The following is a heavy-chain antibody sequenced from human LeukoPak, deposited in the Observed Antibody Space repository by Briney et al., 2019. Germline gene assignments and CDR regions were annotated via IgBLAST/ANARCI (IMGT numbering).Heavy chain of an antibody. Sequence: GESLKISCQTSGFRFASSWIGWVRQPPGKGLEWVGIIYPGDSDTRYSPPFQGQVTISVDKSTNTAYLQWSSLKASDTAIYYCARDLASTEDAFDFWGQGTMLTVSS. CDR3: ARDLASTEDAFDF. D-gene: IGHD1-26*01. CDR2: IYPGDSDT. CDR1: GFRFASSW. V-gene: IGHV5-51*01. J-gene: IGHJ3*01.